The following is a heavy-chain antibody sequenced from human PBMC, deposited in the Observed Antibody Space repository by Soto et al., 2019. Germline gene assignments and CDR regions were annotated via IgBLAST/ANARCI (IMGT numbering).Heavy chain of an antibody. V-gene: IGHV3-7*04. D-gene: IGHD1-26*01. CDR3: SGGVGDAF. CDR1: ESTVSRDW. CDR2: INQDGSEK. Sequence: EVHLVESGGGLVQTGGSLRLSCAIFESTVSRDWMNWVRQAPGKGLEWVAHINQDGSEKYYVDSVKGRFTISRDNAKKSLYLQMSSLRPAVTAMYYCSGGVGDAFWGQGTLVTVSS. J-gene: IGHJ4*02.